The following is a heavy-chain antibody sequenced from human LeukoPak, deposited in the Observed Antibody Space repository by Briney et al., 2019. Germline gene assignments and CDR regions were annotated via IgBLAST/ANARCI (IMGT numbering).Heavy chain of an antibody. J-gene: IGHJ4*02. Sequence: GGSLRLSCAASGFTFNNYAMTWVRQAPGKGLEWVSTTNTGGGTYYAASVKGRFTLSRENSRNTLYLHMSSLRAEDTAVYYCARDLHEYYFDYWGQGTLVTVSS. V-gene: IGHV3-23*01. CDR2: TNTGGGT. CDR1: GFTFNNYA. CDR3: ARDLHEYYFDY.